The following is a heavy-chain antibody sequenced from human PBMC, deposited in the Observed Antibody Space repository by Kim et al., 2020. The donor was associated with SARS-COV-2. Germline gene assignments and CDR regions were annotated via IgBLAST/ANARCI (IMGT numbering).Heavy chain of an antibody. J-gene: IGHJ4*01. CDR2: ILPLIGTT. CDR1: GGSLTDLTRIG. V-gene: IGHV1-69*13. D-gene: IGHD2-15*01. Sequence: SVKVSCKASGGSLTDLTRIGISWVRQAPGQGLEWMGGILPLIGTTNYAQTFQDRLTITADESTRTVYMELSSLRSGDEAVYYCAMGPIEAIQKAYYFD. CDR3: AMGPIEAIQKAYYFD.